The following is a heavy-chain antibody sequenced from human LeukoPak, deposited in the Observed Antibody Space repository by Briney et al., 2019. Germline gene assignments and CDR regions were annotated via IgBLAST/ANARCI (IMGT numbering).Heavy chain of an antibody. CDR1: GGSISSYY. CDR3: ARAHRGAVAGQFDY. D-gene: IGHD6-19*01. J-gene: IGHJ4*02. CDR2: IYHSGST. Sequence: SETLSLTCTVSGGSISSYYWSWIRQPPGKGLEWIGYIYHSGSTNYNPSLKSRVTISVDTSKNQFSLKLSSVTAADTAVYYCARAHRGAVAGQFDYWGQGTLVTVSS. V-gene: IGHV4-59*01.